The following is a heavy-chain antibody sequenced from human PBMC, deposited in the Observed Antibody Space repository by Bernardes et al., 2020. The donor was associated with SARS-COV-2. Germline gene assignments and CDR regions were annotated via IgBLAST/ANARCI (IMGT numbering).Heavy chain of an antibody. Sequence: SETLSLTCAVSGGSISSDENSWSWIRQPPGQGLEWIGYIYQSGTTYYNPSLQRRVTISLDRSKTHFSLNLSSVSAADTAMYYCARGTLTSRATYYFDYWGQGTLVTVSS. J-gene: IGHJ4*02. V-gene: IGHV4-30-2*01. CDR2: IYQSGTT. CDR3: ARGTLTSRATYYFDY. CDR1: GGSISSDENS.